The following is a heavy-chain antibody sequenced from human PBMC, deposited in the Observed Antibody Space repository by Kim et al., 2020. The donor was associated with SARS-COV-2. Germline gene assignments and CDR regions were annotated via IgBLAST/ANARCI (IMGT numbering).Heavy chain of an antibody. D-gene: IGHD5-12*01. CDR1: GGSVSSGSYY. Sequence: SETLSLTCTVSGGSVSSGSYYWSWIRQPPGKGLEWIGYIYYSGSTNYNPSLKSRVTISVDTSKNQFSLKLSSVTAADTAVYYCAADIVATHFDYWGQGTLVTVSS. CDR2: IYYSGST. V-gene: IGHV4-61*01. CDR3: AADIVATHFDY. J-gene: IGHJ4*02.